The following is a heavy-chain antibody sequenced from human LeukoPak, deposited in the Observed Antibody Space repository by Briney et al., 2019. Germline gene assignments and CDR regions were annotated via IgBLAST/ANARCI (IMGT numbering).Heavy chain of an antibody. CDR3: ARDSLWSGYYPYNWFDP. V-gene: IGHV3-21*01. CDR1: GFNLRSYT. Sequence: GGSLRLSCAPSGFNLRSYTMNWVRQAPGKGLEWVSSISSSSSYIYYADSVKGRFTISRDNAKNSLYLQMNSLRADDTAVYYCARDSLWSGYYPYNWFDPWGQGTLVTVFS. J-gene: IGHJ5*02. D-gene: IGHD3-3*01. CDR2: ISSSSSYI.